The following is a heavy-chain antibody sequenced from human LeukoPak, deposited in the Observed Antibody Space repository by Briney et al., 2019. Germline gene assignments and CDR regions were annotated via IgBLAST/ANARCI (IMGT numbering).Heavy chain of an antibody. CDR1: GCSITSYY. CDR3: ARGFGFY. J-gene: IGHJ4*02. CDR2: IYYSGST. D-gene: IGHD3-10*01. V-gene: IGHV4-59*08. Sequence: KPSESLSLTCTVSGCSITSYYWIWIRQPPGKGLEWIAYIYYSGSTNYNPSLKSRLTISVDTSRNQFSLRLSSVSAADTAVYYCARGFGFYWGQGTLVTVSS.